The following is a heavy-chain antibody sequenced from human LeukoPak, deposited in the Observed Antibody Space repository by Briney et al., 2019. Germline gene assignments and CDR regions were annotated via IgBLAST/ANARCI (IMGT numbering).Heavy chain of an antibody. CDR1: GGSINNYY. D-gene: IGHD1-26*01. CDR2: IYYSGST. V-gene: IGHV4-59*01. J-gene: IGHJ5*02. Sequence: SETLSLTCTVSGGSINNYYWSWIRQPPGKGLEWIGYIYYSGSTNYNPSLKSRVTISVDTSKNQFSLKLSSVTAADTAVYYCARGSGSPPWFDPWGQGTLVTVSS. CDR3: ARGSGSPPWFDP.